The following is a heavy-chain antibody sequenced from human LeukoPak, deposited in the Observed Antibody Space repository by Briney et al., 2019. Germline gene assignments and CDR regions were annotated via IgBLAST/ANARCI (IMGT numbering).Heavy chain of an antibody. D-gene: IGHD3-16*01. Sequence: GGSLRLSCAASRFTFSSYSMNWVRQTPGKGLEWVSSISSSSSYIYHADSVKGRFTISRDNAKNSLYLQMNSLRAEDTAVYYCARDLLLTVRLGAFDIWGQGTMVTVSS. CDR1: RFTFSSYS. J-gene: IGHJ3*02. CDR3: ARDLLLTVRLGAFDI. CDR2: ISSSSSYI. V-gene: IGHV3-21*01.